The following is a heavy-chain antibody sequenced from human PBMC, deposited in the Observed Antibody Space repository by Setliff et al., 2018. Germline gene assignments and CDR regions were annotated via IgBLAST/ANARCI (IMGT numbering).Heavy chain of an antibody. D-gene: IGHD3-10*01. J-gene: IGHJ5*02. CDR3: ARVLVLGYNWFDP. CDR1: GESFSGYF. Sequence: SETLSLTCAVYGESFSGYFWSWIRQTPEKGLEWIGEIRHSGNTNYNPSFKSRVTISIDTSKNQFSLKVNSVTAADTAVYFCARVLVLGYNWFDPWGQGTLVTVSS. V-gene: IGHV4-34*01. CDR2: IRHSGNT.